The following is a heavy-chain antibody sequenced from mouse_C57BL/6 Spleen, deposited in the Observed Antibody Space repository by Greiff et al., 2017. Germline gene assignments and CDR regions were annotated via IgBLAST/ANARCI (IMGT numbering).Heavy chain of an antibody. CDR3: ARSTAQATDFDY. J-gene: IGHJ2*01. CDR1: GYAFSSSW. D-gene: IGHD3-2*02. Sequence: VQLVESGPELVKPGASVKISCKASGYAFSSSWMNWVKQRPGKGLEWIGRIYPGDGDTNYNGKFKGKATLTADKSSSTAYMQLSSLTSEDSAVYCCARSTAQATDFDYWGQGTTLTVSS. CDR2: IYPGDGDT. V-gene: IGHV1-82*01.